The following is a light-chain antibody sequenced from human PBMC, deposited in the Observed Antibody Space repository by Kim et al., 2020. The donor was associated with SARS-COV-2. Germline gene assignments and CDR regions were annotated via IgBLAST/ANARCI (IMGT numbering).Light chain of an antibody. CDR1: RRAFDGYSH. V-gene: IGLV2-14*04. CDR3: SSYTSTNTLV. J-gene: IGLJ2*01. Sequence: QPITLPHTGSRRAFDGYSHVSWHQQYPGKAPKIMIYDVTKRPSGVSNRFSGSKSGNTASLTISGLQAEDEADYYCSSYTSTNTLVFGGGTKLTVL. CDR2: DVT.